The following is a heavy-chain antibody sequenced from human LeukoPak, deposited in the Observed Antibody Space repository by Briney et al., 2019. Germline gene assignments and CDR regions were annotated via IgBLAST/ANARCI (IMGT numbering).Heavy chain of an antibody. J-gene: IGHJ4*02. CDR2: IYPGDSDT. Sequence: GESLKIACHGSPYNFTRDSIAWTRHTPGKGLEWMGIIYPGDSDTRYSPSFQGQVTISADKSISTAYLQWSSLKASDTAMYYCARRTYYGSGSSHFDYWGQGTLVTVSS. CDR1: PYNFTRDS. D-gene: IGHD3-10*01. V-gene: IGHV5-51*01. CDR3: ARRTYYGSGSSHFDY.